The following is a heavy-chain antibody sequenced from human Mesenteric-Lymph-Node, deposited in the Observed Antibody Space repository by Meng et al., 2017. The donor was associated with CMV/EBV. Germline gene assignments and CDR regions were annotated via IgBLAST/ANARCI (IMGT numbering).Heavy chain of an antibody. D-gene: IGHD3-10*01. CDR1: GFTFSSYG. Sequence: SGFTFSSYGMHWVRQAPGKGLVWVSRINSDGSSTSYADSVKGRFTISRDNAKNTLYLQMNSLRAEDTAVYYCARGGSGSYFGHLTSYWGQGTLVTVSS. CDR3: ARGGSGSYFGHLTSY. V-gene: IGHV3-74*01. CDR2: INSDGSST. J-gene: IGHJ4*02.